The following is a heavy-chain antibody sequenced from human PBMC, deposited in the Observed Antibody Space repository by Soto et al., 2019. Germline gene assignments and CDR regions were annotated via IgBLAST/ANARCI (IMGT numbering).Heavy chain of an antibody. CDR1: RASIYTYS. Sequence: PSETLSLTCTVSRASIYTYSWTWIRQPAGKGLQWIGHIYSSGSANYSPSLKSRVSMSVDSSKNQISLKLSSVTAADTAVYYCATIVGANDHWGQGALVTGSS. V-gene: IGHV4-4*07. CDR2: IYSSGSA. CDR3: ATIVGANDH. D-gene: IGHD1-26*01. J-gene: IGHJ4*02.